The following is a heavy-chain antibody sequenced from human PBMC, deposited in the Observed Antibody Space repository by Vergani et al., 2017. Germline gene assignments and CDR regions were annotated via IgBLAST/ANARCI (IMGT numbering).Heavy chain of an antibody. CDR2: INTNTGNP. V-gene: IGHV7-4-1*02. Sequence: QVQLVQSGSELTKPGASVKVSCKASGYTFTIYAMNWVRQAPGQGLEWMGWINTNTGNPTYAQGFTGRFVFSLDTSVSTAYLQISSLKAEDTDVYYCARIDSSGYYYGGWFDPWGQGTLVTVSS. CDR3: ARIDSSGYYYGGWFDP. CDR1: GYTFTIYA. D-gene: IGHD3-22*01. J-gene: IGHJ5*02.